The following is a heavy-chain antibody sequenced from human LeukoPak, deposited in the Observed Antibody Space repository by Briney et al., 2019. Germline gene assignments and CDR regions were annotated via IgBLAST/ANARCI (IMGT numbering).Heavy chain of an antibody. CDR3: TKSDGYGLIRI. CDR1: GGSFSDYS. CDR2: INHSGST. V-gene: IGHV4-34*03. Sequence: PSETLSPTCGVYGGSFSDYSWSWIRQPPGKGLEWIGEINHSGSTNYNPSLKSRVTISLDTSKNQFSLKVISMTAADTAAYYCTKSDGYGLIRICGRGTMVTVSS. D-gene: IGHD3-10*01. J-gene: IGHJ3*02.